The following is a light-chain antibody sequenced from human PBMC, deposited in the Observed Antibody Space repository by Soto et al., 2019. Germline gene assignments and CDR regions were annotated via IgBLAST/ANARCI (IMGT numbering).Light chain of an antibody. CDR1: QSVPSTY. J-gene: IGKJ1*01. V-gene: IGKV3-20*01. CDR2: GTS. Sequence: VLSQSPGRLSLSPGETATLSCRASQSVPSTYFAWYQQKSGQPPRLLISGTSNRATGIPDRFSGSGSGRDFTLTIRRMEPQDFAVYSCQQFGNSPWTFGQGTKVDIK. CDR3: QQFGNSPWT.